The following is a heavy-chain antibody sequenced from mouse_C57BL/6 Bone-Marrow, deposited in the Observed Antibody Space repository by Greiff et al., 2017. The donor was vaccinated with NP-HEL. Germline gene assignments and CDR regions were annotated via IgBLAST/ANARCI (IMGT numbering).Heavy chain of an antibody. CDR1: GYTFTSYW. Sequence: VHLQQPGAELVMPGASVKLSCTASGYTFTSYWMHWVKQRPGQGLEWIGGIDPSDSYTNYNQKFKGKSTLTVDKSSSTAYRQLSSLTSEDSAVYYCARGAQAPWFACWGQGTLVTVAA. J-gene: IGHJ3*01. CDR2: IDPSDSYT. CDR3: ARGAQAPWFAC. D-gene: IGHD3-2*02. V-gene: IGHV1-69*01.